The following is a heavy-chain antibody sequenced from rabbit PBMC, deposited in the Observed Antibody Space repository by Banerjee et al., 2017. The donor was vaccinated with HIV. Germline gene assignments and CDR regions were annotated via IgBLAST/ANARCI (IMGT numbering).Heavy chain of an antibody. CDR1: GFDFSSYY. D-gene: IGHD1-1*01. Sequence: QEQLEESGGDLVKPEGSLTLSCKASGFDFSSYYMCWVRQAPGKGLEWIGCIGTGSGSTWYASWAKGRFTISKTSSTTVTLQMTSLTAADTATYFCASGYSDIVFNLWGQGTLVTVS. CDR2: IGTGSGST. J-gene: IGHJ4*01. CDR3: ASGYSDIVFNL. V-gene: IGHV1S45*01.